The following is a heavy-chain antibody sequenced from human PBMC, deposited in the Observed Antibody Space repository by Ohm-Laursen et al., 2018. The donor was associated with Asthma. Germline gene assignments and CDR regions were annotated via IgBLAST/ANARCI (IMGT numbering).Heavy chain of an antibody. Sequence: SSVKVSCKASGGTFSSYAISWVRQAPGQGLEWMGGIIPIFGIANYAQKFQGRVTITADESTSTAYMELSSLRSEDTAVYYCARSTSSLTGFDPWGQGTLVTVSS. D-gene: IGHD2-2*01. CDR3: ARSTSSLTGFDP. V-gene: IGHV1-69*01. CDR1: GGTFSSYA. J-gene: IGHJ5*02. CDR2: IIPIFGIA.